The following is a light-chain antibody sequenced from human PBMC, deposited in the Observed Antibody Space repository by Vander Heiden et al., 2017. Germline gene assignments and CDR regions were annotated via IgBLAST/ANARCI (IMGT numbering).Light chain of an antibody. CDR1: QSISSY. V-gene: IGKV1-39*01. J-gene: IGKJ1*01. Sequence: DSPMTQSPSSLSASVGDRITITCRERQSISSYLNWYQQKPGKAPKLLIYAASRLQSGVPSSVSGSGSGTDFTLTISRLQPEDFATYYGQQSYSTRTFGQGTKVEIK. CDR3: QQSYSTRT. CDR2: AAS.